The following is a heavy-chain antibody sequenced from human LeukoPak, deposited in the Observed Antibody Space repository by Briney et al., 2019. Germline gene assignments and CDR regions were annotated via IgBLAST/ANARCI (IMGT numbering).Heavy chain of an antibody. CDR1: GFTFSSYG. J-gene: IGHJ6*03. CDR2: IRYDGSNK. Sequence: PGGSLRLSCAASGFTFSSYGMHWVRQAPGKGLEWVAFIRYDGSNKKYADSVKGRFTISRDNSKNTLYLQMNSLRAEDTAVYYCAKPSRRYDILTGYEDYYYYYMDVWGKGTTVTVSS. V-gene: IGHV3-30*02. D-gene: IGHD3-9*01. CDR3: AKPSRRYDILTGYEDYYYYYMDV.